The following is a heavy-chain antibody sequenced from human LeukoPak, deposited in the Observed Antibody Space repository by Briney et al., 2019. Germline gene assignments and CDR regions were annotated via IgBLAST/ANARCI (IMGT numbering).Heavy chain of an antibody. Sequence: ASVKVSCKASGYTFTSYGISWVRQAPGQGLEWMGWISAYNGNTNYAQKLQGRVTMTTDTSTSTAYMELRSLRSDDTAVYYCARDSRYSSSPTLNYWGQGTLVTVSS. CDR2: ISAYNGNT. CDR3: ARDSRYSSSPTLNY. V-gene: IGHV1-18*01. D-gene: IGHD6-13*01. J-gene: IGHJ4*02. CDR1: GYTFTSYG.